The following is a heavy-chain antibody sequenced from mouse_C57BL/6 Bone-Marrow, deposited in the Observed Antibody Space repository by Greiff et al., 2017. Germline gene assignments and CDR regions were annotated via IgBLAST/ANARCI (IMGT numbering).Heavy chain of an antibody. Sequence: VQLVESGAELARPGASVKLSCKASGYTFTSYGISWVKQRTGQGLEWIGEIYPRSGNTYYNEKFKGKATLTADKSSSTAYMELRSLTSEDSAVYFCARERTYGYDGGVFDYWGQGTTLTVSS. D-gene: IGHD2-2*01. CDR2: IYPRSGNT. CDR1: GYTFTSYG. J-gene: IGHJ2*01. V-gene: IGHV1-81*01. CDR3: ARERTYGYDGGVFDY.